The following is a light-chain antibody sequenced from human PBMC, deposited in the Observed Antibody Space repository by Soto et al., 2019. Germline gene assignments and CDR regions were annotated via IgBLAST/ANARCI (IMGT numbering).Light chain of an antibody. J-gene: IGKJ1*01. CDR1: QSISSY. CDR3: QQSYISPWT. CDR2: TAS. V-gene: IGKV1-39*01. Sequence: DIQMTQSPSSLSASVGDRVTITCRASQSISSYLNWYQQKPGKAPKLLIYTASSLQSGVPSRFSGSGSGTDFTLTISSLQPEDFATYYCQQSYISPWTFGQGTKVEIK.